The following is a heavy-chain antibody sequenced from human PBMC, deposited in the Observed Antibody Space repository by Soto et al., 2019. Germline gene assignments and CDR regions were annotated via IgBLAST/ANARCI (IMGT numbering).Heavy chain of an antibody. J-gene: IGHJ4*02. CDR1: GGSSSGYY. CDR2: INHSGST. D-gene: IGHD5-18*01. CDR3: ARGSHPPVGYSYGDPFDY. Sequence: PSETLSLTCAVYGGSSSGYYWSWIRQPPGKGLEWIGEINHSGSTNYNPSLKSRVTISVDTSKNQFSLKLSSVTAADTAVYYCARGSHPPVGYSYGDPFDYWGQGTLVTVSS. V-gene: IGHV4-34*01.